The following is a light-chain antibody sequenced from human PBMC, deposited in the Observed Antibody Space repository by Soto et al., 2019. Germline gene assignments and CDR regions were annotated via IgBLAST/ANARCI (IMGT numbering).Light chain of an antibody. CDR3: ATWDDTLRTWV. J-gene: IGLJ3*02. CDR2: NNN. V-gene: IGLV1-44*01. CDR1: NSNIGTNA. Sequence: QSVLTQPPSASGTPGQRVTISCSGSNSNIGTNAVNWYQQIPGTAPKLLIYNNNQRPSGVPDRFSGSKSGTSASLAISGPQSEDEADYPCATWDDTLRTWVFGGGTKLTVL.